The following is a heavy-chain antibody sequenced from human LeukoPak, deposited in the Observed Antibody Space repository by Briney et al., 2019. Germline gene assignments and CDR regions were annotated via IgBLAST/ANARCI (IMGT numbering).Heavy chain of an antibody. V-gene: IGHV1-18*01. D-gene: IGHD3-10*01. CDR3: ARAEVLLWFGELAQDYYYGMDV. Sequence: ASVKVSCKASGYTFTSYGISWVRQAPGQGLEWMGWICAYNGNTNYAQKLQGRVTMTTDTSTSTAYMELRSLRSDDTAVYYGARAEVLLWFGELAQDYYYGMDVWGQGTTVTVSS. CDR2: ICAYNGNT. CDR1: GYTFTSYG. J-gene: IGHJ6*02.